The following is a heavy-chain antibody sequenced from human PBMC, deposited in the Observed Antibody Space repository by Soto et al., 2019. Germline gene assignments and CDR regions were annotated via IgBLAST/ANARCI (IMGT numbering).Heavy chain of an antibody. V-gene: IGHV1-18*01. CDR3: ARDRALEARPARFDY. J-gene: IGHJ4*02. CDR1: GYTFTSYG. D-gene: IGHD6-6*01. Sequence: ASVKVSCKASGYTFTSYGISWVRQAPGQGLEWMGWISAYNGNTNYAQKLQGRVTMTTDTSTSTAYMELRSLRSDDTAVYYCARDRALEARPARFDYWGQGTLVTVSS. CDR2: ISAYNGNT.